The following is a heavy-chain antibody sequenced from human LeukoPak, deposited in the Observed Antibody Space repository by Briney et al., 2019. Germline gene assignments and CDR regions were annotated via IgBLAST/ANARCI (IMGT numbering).Heavy chain of an antibody. CDR2: IYYSGST. Sequence: SETLSLTCTVSGGSISSSSYYWGWIRQPPGKGLEWIASIYYSGSTYYNPSLKSRVTISVDTSKNQFSLKLSSVTAADTAVYYCARQMYYDSSGYSLGGAFDIWGQGTMVTVSS. V-gene: IGHV4-39*01. CDR3: ARQMYYDSSGYSLGGAFDI. D-gene: IGHD3-22*01. CDR1: GGSISSSSYY. J-gene: IGHJ3*02.